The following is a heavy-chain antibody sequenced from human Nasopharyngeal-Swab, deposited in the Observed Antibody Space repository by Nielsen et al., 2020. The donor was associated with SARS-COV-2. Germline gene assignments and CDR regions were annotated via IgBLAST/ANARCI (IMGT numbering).Heavy chain of an antibody. J-gene: IGHJ4*02. CDR3: ARSRRGAFDY. V-gene: IGHV4-4*02. CDR1: GGSISSSYW. CDR2: ISHNGNA. Sequence: SETLSLTCAVSGGSISSSYWWSWVRQPPGQGLAWIGEISHNGNANYHPSLKSRVTISLDESRNQFSLNLNSVTAADTAVYYCARSRRGAFDYWGQGTLVTVSS. D-gene: IGHD2-2*01.